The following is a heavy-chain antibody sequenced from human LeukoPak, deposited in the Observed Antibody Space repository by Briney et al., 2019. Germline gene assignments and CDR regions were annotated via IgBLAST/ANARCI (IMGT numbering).Heavy chain of an antibody. CDR1: GFTFSNYG. CDR2: ISGSGGNT. J-gene: IGHJ5*02. D-gene: IGHD3-10*01. Sequence: PGGSLRLSCAASGFTFSNYGMSWVRQAPGTGLEWVAGISGSGGNTYYADSVKGRFTISRDNSKNTLYLQMNSLRAEDTAVYYCAKEPTMVRGQARPRNWFDPWGQGTLVTVSS. CDR3: AKEPTMVRGQARPRNWFDP. V-gene: IGHV3-23*01.